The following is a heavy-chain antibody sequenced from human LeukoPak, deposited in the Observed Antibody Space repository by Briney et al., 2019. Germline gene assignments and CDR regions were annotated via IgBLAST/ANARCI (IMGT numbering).Heavy chain of an antibody. CDR2: IYHSGST. V-gene: IGHV4-38-2*02. J-gene: IGHJ4*02. CDR1: GYSISSGYY. D-gene: IGHD4-17*01. CDR3: ARASHDYGDYSHFDY. Sequence: PSETLSLTCTVSGYSISSGYYWGWIRQPPGKGLEWIGSIYHSGSTNYNPSLKSRVTISVDKSKNQFSLKLSSLTAADTAVYYCARASHDYGDYSHFDYWGQGTLVTVSS.